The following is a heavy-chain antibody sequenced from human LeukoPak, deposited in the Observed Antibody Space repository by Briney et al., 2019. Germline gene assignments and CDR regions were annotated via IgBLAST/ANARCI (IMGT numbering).Heavy chain of an antibody. CDR1: GFSLSTSGAG. V-gene: IGHV2-5*02. D-gene: IGHD7-27*01. CDR3: AGSVDTNPTGDFDY. CDR2: IYWVDDK. Sequence: SGPTLVNPTQTLTLTCTFSGFSLSTSGAGEGWIRQPPGKALEWPALIYWVDDKRYSSSLKSRLPITKDTSKNQVVPTMTNMDPVDTATYYCAGSVDTNPTGDFDYWGQGTLVTVFS. J-gene: IGHJ4*02.